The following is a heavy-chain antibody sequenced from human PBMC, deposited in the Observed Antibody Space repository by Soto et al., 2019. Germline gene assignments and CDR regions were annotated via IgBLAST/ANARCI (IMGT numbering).Heavy chain of an antibody. Sequence: VQLEESGGGVVQPGRSLRLSCEASGFTLSSYFMTWVRQAPGKGLEWVSAISNSGGSTYYADSVKGRFTISRDNSHNTLYLQMNNLRAEDTARYYCAKDLEKWLVQLGGLDTWGQGAQVTVSS. CDR2: ISNSGGST. CDR3: AKDLEKWLVQLGGLDT. D-gene: IGHD1-1*01. V-gene: IGHV3-23*04. J-gene: IGHJ5*02. CDR1: GFTLSSYF.